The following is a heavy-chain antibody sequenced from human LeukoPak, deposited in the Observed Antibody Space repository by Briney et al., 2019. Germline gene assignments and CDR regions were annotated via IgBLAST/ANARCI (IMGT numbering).Heavy chain of an antibody. Sequence: SETLSLTCAVYGGYFSGYYWSWVRQPPGKGLEWIGQINHSGSTNYNPSLKSRVTISVDTSKNQFSLKLSSVTAADTAVYYCARGMVGATPGYYYYMDVWGKGTTVTVSS. J-gene: IGHJ6*03. D-gene: IGHD1-26*01. CDR2: INHSGST. V-gene: IGHV4-34*01. CDR3: ARGMVGATPGYYYYMDV. CDR1: GGYFSGYY.